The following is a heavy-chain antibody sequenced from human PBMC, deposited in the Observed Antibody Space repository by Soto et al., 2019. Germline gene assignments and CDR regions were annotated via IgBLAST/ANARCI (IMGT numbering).Heavy chain of an antibody. CDR3: ARVWVRGEVDF. CDR1: GYSFNTYG. V-gene: IGHV1-18*01. D-gene: IGHD3-10*01. J-gene: IGHJ4*02. CDR2: ISVNKGIT. Sequence: QVHLVQSGGEVKKPGASVTGSCKASGYSFNTYGISWVREAPGQPLELMGWISVNKGITNYAQKFQGRIIMTTDTSTSTADLGLMSLRSDDTAVYYCARVWVRGEVDFWGQGTLVTVSS.